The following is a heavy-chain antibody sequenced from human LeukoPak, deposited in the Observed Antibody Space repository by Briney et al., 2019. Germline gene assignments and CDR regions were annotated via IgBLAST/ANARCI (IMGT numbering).Heavy chain of an antibody. CDR1: GFTSDDYA. V-gene: IGHV3-9*02. D-gene: IGHD1-26*01. CDR3: AKAVGFSGSREYYFDY. J-gene: IGHJ4*02. Sequence: GGSLRLSCAASGFTSDDYAMHWVRQAPGKGLEWVSGISWNSGSIGYADSVKGRFTISRDNAKNSLFLQMNSLRAEDTALYYCAKAVGFSGSREYYFDYWGQGTLVTVSS. CDR2: ISWNSGSI.